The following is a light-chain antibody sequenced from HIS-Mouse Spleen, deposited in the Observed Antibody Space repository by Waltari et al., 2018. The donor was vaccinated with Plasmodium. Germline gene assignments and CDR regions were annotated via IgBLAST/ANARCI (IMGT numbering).Light chain of an antibody. CDR3: QQYYSTPLT. CDR2: WAS. V-gene: IGKV4-1*01. Sequence: DIVMTQSPASLAVSLGERDTINCKSSPSVLYSSNNKNYLAWYQQKPGQPPKLLIYWASTRESGVPDRFSGSGSGTDFTLTISSLQAEDVAVYYCQQYYSTPLTFGGGTKVEIK. J-gene: IGKJ4*01. CDR1: PSVLYSSNNKNY.